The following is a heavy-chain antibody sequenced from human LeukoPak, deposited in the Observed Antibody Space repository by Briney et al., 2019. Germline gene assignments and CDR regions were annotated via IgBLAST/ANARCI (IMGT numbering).Heavy chain of an antibody. Sequence: GESLKISCKGSGYSFTSYWIGWVRQMPGKGLEWMGIIYPGDSDTRYSPSFQGQVTISADKSISTAYLQWSSLKASDTAMYYCARQDIVVVPAARWDAFDIWGQGTMVTVSS. D-gene: IGHD2-2*01. CDR3: ARQDIVVVPAARWDAFDI. CDR1: GYSFTSYW. V-gene: IGHV5-51*01. J-gene: IGHJ3*02. CDR2: IYPGDSDT.